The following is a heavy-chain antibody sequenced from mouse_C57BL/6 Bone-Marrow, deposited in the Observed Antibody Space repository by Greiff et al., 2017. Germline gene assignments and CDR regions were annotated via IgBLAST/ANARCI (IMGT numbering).Heavy chain of an antibody. D-gene: IGHD2-4*01. CDR2: INSDGGST. CDR3: ARHGSTMITIFDY. V-gene: IGHV5-2*01. CDR1: EYEFPSHD. J-gene: IGHJ2*01. Sequence: EVKLMESGGGLVQPGESLKLSCESNEYEFPSHDMSWVRKTPEKRLALVAAINSDGGSTYYPDTMERRFIISRDNTKKTLYLQMSSLRSEDTALYYCARHGSTMITIFDYWGQGTTLTVSS.